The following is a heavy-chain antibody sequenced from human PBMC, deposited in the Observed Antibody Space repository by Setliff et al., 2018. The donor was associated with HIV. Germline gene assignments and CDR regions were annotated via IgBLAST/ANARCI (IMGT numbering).Heavy chain of an antibody. D-gene: IGHD6-13*01. V-gene: IGHV1-46*01. Sequence: ASVKVSCKASGYTFTSCFLHWVRQAPGQGLEYMGIINPSDGSADYVEKFQDRVTITRDTSTSTAYMEMSSPRSEDTAIYYCAKEYHTAATGTRVANYFDYWGQGTLVTVSS. J-gene: IGHJ4*02. CDR2: INPSDGSA. CDR3: AKEYHTAATGTRVANYFDY. CDR1: GYTFTSCF.